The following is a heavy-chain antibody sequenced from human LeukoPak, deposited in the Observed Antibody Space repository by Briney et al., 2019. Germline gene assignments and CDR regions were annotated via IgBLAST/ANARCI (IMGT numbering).Heavy chain of an antibody. Sequence: PSEALSLTCTVSGGSISSYFWSWIRQPPGKGLEWIGYVYYSGSTKYNPSLKSRVTISVDTSKNQFSLKLSSATAADTAVYYCARHAGVVVYSDYWGQGTLVTVSS. CDR1: GGSISSYF. CDR2: VYYSGST. J-gene: IGHJ4*02. V-gene: IGHV4-59*08. D-gene: IGHD3-22*01. CDR3: ARHAGVVVYSDY.